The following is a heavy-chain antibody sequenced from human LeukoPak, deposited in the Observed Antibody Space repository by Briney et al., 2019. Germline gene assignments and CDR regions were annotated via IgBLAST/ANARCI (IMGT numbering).Heavy chain of an antibody. Sequence: PSETLSLTCTVSGGSISSSSYYWAWIRQSPGKGLEWVGYIYYSGSTNYNPSLKSRVTISVDTSKNQFSLKLSSVTAADTAVYYCARDESVTVYTAMVSGENWFDPWGQGTLVTVSS. CDR1: GGSISSSSYY. CDR3: ARDESVTVYTAMVSGENWFDP. CDR2: IYYSGST. D-gene: IGHD5-18*01. V-gene: IGHV4-61*05. J-gene: IGHJ5*02.